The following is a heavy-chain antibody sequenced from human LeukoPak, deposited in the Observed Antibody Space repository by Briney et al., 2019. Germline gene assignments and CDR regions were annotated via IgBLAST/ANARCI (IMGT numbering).Heavy chain of an antibody. V-gene: IGHV3-23*03. CDR3: AKRRYGVGFDY. J-gene: IGHJ4*02. CDR2: ISYGGSSK. D-gene: IGHD4-17*01. Sequence: GGSLRLSCAASGFTFSSYAMSWVRQAPGKGLEWVAVISYGGSSKYYADSVKGRFTISRDNSKNTLYLQMNSLRAEDTAVYYCAKRRYGVGFDYWGQGTLVTVSS. CDR1: GFTFSSYA.